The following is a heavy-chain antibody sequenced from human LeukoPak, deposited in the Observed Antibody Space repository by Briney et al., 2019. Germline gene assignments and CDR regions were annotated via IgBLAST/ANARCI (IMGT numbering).Heavy chain of an antibody. Sequence: PSETLSLTCTVSGGSISSYYWSWIRQPAGKGLEWIGRIYTSGSTNYNPSLKSRVTMSVDTSKNQFSLKLSSVTAADTAVYYCAGKSITFGGVIVPNWFDPWGQGTLVTVSS. CDR1: GGSISSYY. J-gene: IGHJ5*02. CDR2: IYTSGST. V-gene: IGHV4-4*07. D-gene: IGHD3-16*02. CDR3: AGKSITFGGVIVPNWFDP.